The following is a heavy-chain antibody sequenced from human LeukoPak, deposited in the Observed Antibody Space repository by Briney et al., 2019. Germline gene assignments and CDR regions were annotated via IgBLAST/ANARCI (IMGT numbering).Heavy chain of an antibody. CDR1: GFTFSSYS. Sequence: GGSLRLSCAASGFTFSSYSMNWVRQAPGKGLEWVSSISSSSSYIYYADSVKGRFTISRDNAKNSLYLQMNNLRVEDTAVYYCARDSHWAFDYRGRGTLVTVSS. D-gene: IGHD7-27*01. J-gene: IGHJ4*02. V-gene: IGHV3-21*01. CDR2: ISSSSSYI. CDR3: ARDSHWAFDY.